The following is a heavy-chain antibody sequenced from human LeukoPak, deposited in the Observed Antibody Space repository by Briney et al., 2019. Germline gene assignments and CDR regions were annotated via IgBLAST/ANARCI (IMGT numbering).Heavy chain of an antibody. CDR2: IHYSGST. CDR3: ARTDSSGWYVFDY. V-gene: IGHV4-59*01. J-gene: IGHJ4*02. CDR1: GGTISSYY. Sequence: SETLSLTCAVSGGTISSYYWNWIRQPPGKGLEWIGYIHYSGSTKYNPSLKSRVTISVDTSKNQFSLKLSSVTAADTAVYYCARTDSSGWYVFDYWGQGTLVTVSS. D-gene: IGHD6-19*01.